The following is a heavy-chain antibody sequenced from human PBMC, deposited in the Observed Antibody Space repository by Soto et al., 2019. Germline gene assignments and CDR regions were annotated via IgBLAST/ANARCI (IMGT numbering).Heavy chain of an antibody. CDR3: ARDSLVGYSGYDSYFDY. V-gene: IGHV1-8*01. CDR2: MNPNSGNT. D-gene: IGHD5-12*01. Sequence: ASVKVSCKASGYTFTSYDINWVRQATGQGLEWMGWMNPNSGNTGYAQKFQGRVTMTRNTSISTAYMELSSLRSEDTAVYYCARDSLVGYSGYDSYFDYWGQGTLVTVSS. CDR1: GYTFTSYD. J-gene: IGHJ4*02.